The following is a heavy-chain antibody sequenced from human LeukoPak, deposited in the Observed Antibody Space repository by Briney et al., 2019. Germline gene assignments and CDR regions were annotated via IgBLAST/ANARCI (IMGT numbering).Heavy chain of an antibody. CDR3: ARVPANDYGDYFDY. D-gene: IGHD4-17*01. CDR2: IYSGGST. Sequence: GGSLRLSCAASGFTVSSNYMSWVRQAPGKGLEWVSVIYSGGSTYYADSVKGRFTISRDNSKNTLYLQMNSLRAEDTAVYYCARVPANDYGDYFDYWGQGTLVTVSS. CDR1: GFTVSSNY. J-gene: IGHJ4*02. V-gene: IGHV3-66*01.